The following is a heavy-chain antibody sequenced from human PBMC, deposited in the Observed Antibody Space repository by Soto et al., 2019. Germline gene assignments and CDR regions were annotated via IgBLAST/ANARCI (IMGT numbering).Heavy chain of an antibody. CDR2: IIPIFGTA. J-gene: IGHJ3*02. CDR3: AGLGVVLVGATTGDAFDI. Sequence: QVQLVQSGAEVKKPGSSVKVSCKASGGTFSSYAISWVRQAPGQGLEWMGGIIPIFGTANYAQKFQGRVTITADESTSTAYMELSSLSSEDTAVYYCAGLGVVLVGATTGDAFDIWGQGTMVTVSS. D-gene: IGHD1-26*01. V-gene: IGHV1-69*01. CDR1: GGTFSSYA.